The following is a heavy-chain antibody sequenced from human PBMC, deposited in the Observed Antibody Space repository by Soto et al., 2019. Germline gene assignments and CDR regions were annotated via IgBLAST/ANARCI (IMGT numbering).Heavy chain of an antibody. J-gene: IGHJ3*02. CDR3: ASKFGELLADAFDI. V-gene: IGHV4-4*02. Sequence: QVQLQESGPGLVKPSGTLSLTCAVSGGSISSRNWWSWVRQPPGKGLEWIGEIYNSGSTTYNPSPKSRVTISVDKAKNQFSLELSAVTAADTAVYYCASKFGELLADAFDIWGQGTMVTVSS. CDR2: IYNSGST. CDR1: GGSISSRNW. D-gene: IGHD3-10*01.